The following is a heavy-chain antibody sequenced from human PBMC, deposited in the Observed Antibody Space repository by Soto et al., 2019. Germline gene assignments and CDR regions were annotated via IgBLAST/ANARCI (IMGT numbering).Heavy chain of an antibody. D-gene: IGHD2-15*01. CDR3: ARDGRARSRYCCDYYYSYGMDV. J-gene: IGHJ6*02. CDR2: ISSSSSTI. Sequence: LRLSCASSGFTFSSYSMNWVREAPGKGLEGVSYISSSSSTIYYSNSVKGRCTSSRDNAKNSLYLQMSSLRAEDTAVYCCARDGRARSRYCCDYYYSYGMDVWGQGTTVTVSS. CDR1: GFTFSSYS. V-gene: IGHV3-48*01.